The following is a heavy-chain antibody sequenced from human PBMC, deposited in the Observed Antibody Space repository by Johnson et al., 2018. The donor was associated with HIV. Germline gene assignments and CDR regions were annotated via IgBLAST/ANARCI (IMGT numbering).Heavy chain of an antibody. D-gene: IGHD6-13*01. CDR3: ARERGRIAADAFDI. Sequence: QVQLVESGGGVVQPGRSLRLSCAASGFTFSDYYMSWIRQAPGKGLEWVSYISSSGSTIYYADSVKGRFTISRDNAKNSLYLQMNSLRAEDRAVYYCARERGRIAADAFDIWGQGTMVTVSS. V-gene: IGHV3-11*04. CDR1: GFTFSDYY. CDR2: ISSSGSTI. J-gene: IGHJ3*02.